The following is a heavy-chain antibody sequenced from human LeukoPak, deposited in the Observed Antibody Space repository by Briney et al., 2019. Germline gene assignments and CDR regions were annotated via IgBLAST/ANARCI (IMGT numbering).Heavy chain of an antibody. J-gene: IGHJ4*02. D-gene: IGHD2-2*01. CDR3: ARDCSSTSCHLEGDY. Sequence: PSQTLSLTCTVSGGSISSGSYYWSWLRQPAGKGLEWIGRIYTSGSTNYNPSLKSRVTISVDTSKNQFSLKLSSVTAADTAVYYCARDCSSTSCHLEGDYWGQGTLVTVSS. V-gene: IGHV4-61*02. CDR2: IYTSGST. CDR1: GGSISSGSYY.